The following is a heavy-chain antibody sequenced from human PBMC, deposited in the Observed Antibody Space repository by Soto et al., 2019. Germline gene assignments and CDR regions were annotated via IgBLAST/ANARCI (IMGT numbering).Heavy chain of an antibody. J-gene: IGHJ3*02. V-gene: IGHV1-2*02. Sequence: QVQLVQSGAEVKKPGASVKVSCKASGYTFTGYYMHWVRQAPGQGLEWMGWINPNSGGTNYAQKFRGGVSMTRDASVSTADMELSRLRSDDTAVYYCARGPQNHDGFDIWGQGTMVTVSS. CDR1: GYTFTGYY. CDR3: ARGPQNHDGFDI. CDR2: INPNSGGT.